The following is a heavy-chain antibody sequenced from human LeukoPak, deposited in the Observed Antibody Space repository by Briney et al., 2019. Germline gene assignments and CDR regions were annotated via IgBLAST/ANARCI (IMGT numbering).Heavy chain of an antibody. CDR2: IIPIFGTA. D-gene: IGHD3-22*01. CDR1: GGTFSSYA. CDR3: ARALRWYYDSSGYQDAFDI. V-gene: IGHV1-69*13. Sequence: SVKVSCKASGGTFSSYAISWVRQAPGQGLEWMGGIIPIFGTANYAQKFQGRVTITADESTSTAYIELSSLRSEDTAVYYCARALRWYYDSSGYQDAFDIWRQGTMATVSS. J-gene: IGHJ3*02.